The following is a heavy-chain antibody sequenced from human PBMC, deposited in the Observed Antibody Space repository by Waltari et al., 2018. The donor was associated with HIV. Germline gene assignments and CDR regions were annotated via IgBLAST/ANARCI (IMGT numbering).Heavy chain of an antibody. Sequence: QVQLQQWGAGLLKPSETLSLTCAVHGGSFRGYYWSWIPPPPGKGLEWIGEINHSGSTNYNPSLKSRVTISVDTSKNQFSLKLSSVTAADTAVYYCARGVRDYDSSGYYFDYWGQGTLVTVSS. CDR2: INHSGST. V-gene: IGHV4-34*01. CDR1: GGSFRGYY. J-gene: IGHJ4*02. D-gene: IGHD3-22*01. CDR3: ARGVRDYDSSGYYFDY.